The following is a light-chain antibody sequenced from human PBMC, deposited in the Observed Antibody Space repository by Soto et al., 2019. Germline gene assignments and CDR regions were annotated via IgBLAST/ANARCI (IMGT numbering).Light chain of an antibody. CDR1: QDIGNH. Sequence: DIQMTQSPSAMSASVGARVTISCRASQDIGNHLAWFQQKPGKVPQRMIYAASSLQTGVPSRFSGSGSGTDCTLTINSLQPEDVATYYCLQHDSFPPTFGQGTRLEIK. J-gene: IGKJ5*01. CDR3: LQHDSFPPT. V-gene: IGKV1-17*03. CDR2: AAS.